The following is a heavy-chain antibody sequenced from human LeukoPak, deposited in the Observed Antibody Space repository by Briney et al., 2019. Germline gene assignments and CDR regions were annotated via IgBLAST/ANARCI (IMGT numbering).Heavy chain of an antibody. CDR2: IYSGGST. V-gene: IGHV3-53*01. CDR3: ARELVWVDYDAFDI. CDR1: GFTVSSNY. J-gene: IGHJ3*02. D-gene: IGHD3-16*01. Sequence: PGGSLRLSCAASGFTVSSNYMSWVRQAPGKGLEWVSVIYSGGSTYYADSVKGRFTIPRDNSKNTLYLQMNSLRAEDTAVYYCARELVWVDYDAFDIWGQGTMVTVSS.